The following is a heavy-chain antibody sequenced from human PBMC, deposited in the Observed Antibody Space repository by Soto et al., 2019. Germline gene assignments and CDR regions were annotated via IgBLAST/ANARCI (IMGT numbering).Heavy chain of an antibody. CDR3: ARYRSNSPDFFDS. CDR2: IYYTGST. D-gene: IGHD1-1*01. J-gene: IGHJ4*02. CDR1: GDSINNYEYY. V-gene: IGHV4-30-4*01. Sequence: PSETLSLTCSVSGDSINNYEYYWTWIRQPPGEGLEWIGHIYYTGSTSYNPSLESRVSISLDTSRNQFSLKVNSVSAADTAVYYCARYRSNSPDFFDSWGQGTMVTVYS.